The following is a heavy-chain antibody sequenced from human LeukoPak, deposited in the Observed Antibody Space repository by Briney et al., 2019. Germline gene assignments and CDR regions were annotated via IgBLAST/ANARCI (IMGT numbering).Heavy chain of an antibody. CDR2: INPSGGNT. J-gene: IGHJ3*02. Sequence: ASVKVSCKASGYTFTSNYMHWVRQAPGQGLEWMGIINPSGGNTNYAQKFQGRVTMTRDTSTSTVYMELSSLRSEDTAVYYCARDSYDFVWKSYRFDAFDIWGQGTMVTVSS. CDR3: ARDSYDFVWKSYRFDAFDI. CDR1: GYTFTSNY. D-gene: IGHD3-16*02. V-gene: IGHV1-46*01.